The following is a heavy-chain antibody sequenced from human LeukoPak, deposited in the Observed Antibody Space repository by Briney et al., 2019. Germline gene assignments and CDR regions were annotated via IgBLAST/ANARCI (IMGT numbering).Heavy chain of an antibody. Sequence: GGSLRLSCAASGFTFSSYSMNWVRQAPGKGLEWVSSISSSSSYIYYADSVKGRFTISRDNAKNSLSLLMNSLRAEDTAVYYCATLGGRADPPDFDSWGQGTLVTVSS. J-gene: IGHJ4*02. CDR1: GFTFSSYS. CDR2: ISSSSSYI. CDR3: ATLGGRADPPDFDS. D-gene: IGHD3-10*01. V-gene: IGHV3-21*01.